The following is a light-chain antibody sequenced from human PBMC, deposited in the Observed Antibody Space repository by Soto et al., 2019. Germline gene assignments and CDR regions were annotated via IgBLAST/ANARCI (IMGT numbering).Light chain of an antibody. V-gene: IGLV2-14*01. J-gene: IGLJ1*01. CDR3: SSYTTSSTLV. CDR2: EVS. CDR1: SSDVGGYNY. Sequence: QSALTQPASVSGSPGQSITISCTGTSSDVGGYNYVSWYQQHPGKAPKLLIYEVSNRPSGLSNRFSGSKSGNTASLTISGLQAEDEADYFCSSYTTSSTLVFGTGTKVTGL.